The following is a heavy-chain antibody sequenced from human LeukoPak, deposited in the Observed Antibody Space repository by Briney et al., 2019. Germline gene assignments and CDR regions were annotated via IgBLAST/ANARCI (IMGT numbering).Heavy chain of an antibody. CDR1: GYTFNSYG. D-gene: IGHD1-26*01. V-gene: IGHV1-18*01. CDR3: AREQVGGTSDY. J-gene: IGHJ4*02. Sequence: ASVKVSCKASGYTFNSYGISWVRQAPGQGLEWMGWISAYNGNTNYPQKHQGRVTMTTDTSTSTAYMELRSLRSDDTAVYYCAREQVGGTSDYWGQGTLVTVSS. CDR2: ISAYNGNT.